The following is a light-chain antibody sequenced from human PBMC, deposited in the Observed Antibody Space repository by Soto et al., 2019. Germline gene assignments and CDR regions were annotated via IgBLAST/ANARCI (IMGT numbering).Light chain of an antibody. CDR3: QSYDSSLSGSV. Sequence: QSVLTQPPSVSGAPGQRVTISCTRSSSNIGAGYDLHWYQQLPGTAPKLLMYGNSNRPSGVPDRFSGSKSGTSASLAITGLQAEDEADYYCQSYDSSLSGSVFGGGTKVTVL. J-gene: IGLJ3*02. CDR1: SSNIGAGYD. V-gene: IGLV1-40*01. CDR2: GNS.